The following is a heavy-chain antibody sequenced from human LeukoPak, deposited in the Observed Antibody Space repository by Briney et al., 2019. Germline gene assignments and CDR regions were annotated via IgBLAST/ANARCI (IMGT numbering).Heavy chain of an antibody. D-gene: IGHD6-19*01. CDR2: INPSGGST. V-gene: IGHV1-46*01. CDR3: ARPNSSGWYRKEYFQH. Sequence: ASVKVSCKASGYTFTSYYMHWVRQAPGQGLEWMGIINPSGGSTSYAQNFQGRVTMTRDTSTSTVYMELSSLRSEDTAVYYCARPNSSGWYRKEYFQHWGQGTLVTVSS. CDR1: GYTFTSYY. J-gene: IGHJ1*01.